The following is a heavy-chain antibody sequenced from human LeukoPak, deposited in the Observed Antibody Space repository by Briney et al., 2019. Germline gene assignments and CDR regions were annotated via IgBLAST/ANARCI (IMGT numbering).Heavy chain of an antibody. Sequence: PGGSLRLSCVASGFDFGTYAMSWVRQAPGKGPEWVSTVSNGGSSTYYADSVRGRFTIFRDNSKNTLYLQMNSLRAEDTAVYHCANGWSPDYWGRGTLVTVSS. V-gene: IGHV3-23*01. CDR2: VSNGGSST. J-gene: IGHJ4*02. CDR3: ANGWSPDY. CDR1: GFDFGTYA. D-gene: IGHD2-15*01.